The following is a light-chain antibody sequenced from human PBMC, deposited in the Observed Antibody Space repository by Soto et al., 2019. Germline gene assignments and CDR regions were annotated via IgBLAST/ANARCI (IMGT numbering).Light chain of an antibody. CDR1: RSINNW. V-gene: IGKV1-5*03. Sequence: DIQMTQSPSTLSASVGDRVTITCRASRSINNWLAWYQQKPGKAPKLLLYEASGLESGVPSRFSGSGSGTEFTLTVSSLQPNDFATYYCQHYNSYSPAFGQGTKVEIK. CDR2: EAS. J-gene: IGKJ1*01. CDR3: QHYNSYSPA.